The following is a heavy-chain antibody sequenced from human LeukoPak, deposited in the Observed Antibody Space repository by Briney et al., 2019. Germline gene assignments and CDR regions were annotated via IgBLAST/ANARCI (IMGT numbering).Heavy chain of an antibody. D-gene: IGHD1-14*01. CDR2: IYYSGST. V-gene: IGHV4-39*07. Sequence: SETLSLTCTVSGGSISSSSYYWGWIRQPPGKGLEWIGSIYYSGSTYYNPSLKSRVTISVDTSKNQFSLKLSSVTAADTAVYYCARDSLAEWDWGQGTLVTVSS. CDR1: GGSISSSSYY. CDR3: ARDSLAEWD. J-gene: IGHJ4*02.